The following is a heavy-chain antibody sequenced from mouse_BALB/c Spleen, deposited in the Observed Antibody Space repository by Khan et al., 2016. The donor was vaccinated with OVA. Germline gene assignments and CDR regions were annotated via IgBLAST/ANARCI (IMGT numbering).Heavy chain of an antibody. J-gene: IGHJ4*01. D-gene: IGHD2-10*01. CDR3: ARQPYYQYYVVDY. CDR1: GFSLTNYG. V-gene: IGHV2-6-1*01. CDR2: IWSDGST. Sequence: VELVESGPGLVAPSQSLSITCTISGFSLTNYGIHWVRQPPGKGLEWMVVIWSDGSTTYNSALKSRLSIIKDNSKSQAFLKMNSLQTDGPAMYYCARQPYYQYYVVDYWGQGTSLTVSS.